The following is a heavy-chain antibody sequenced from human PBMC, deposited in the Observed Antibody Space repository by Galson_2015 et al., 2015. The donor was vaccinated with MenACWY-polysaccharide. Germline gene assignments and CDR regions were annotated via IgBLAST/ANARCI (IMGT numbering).Heavy chain of an antibody. CDR1: GFAFSSYW. J-gene: IGHJ6*03. D-gene: IGHD3-10*01. V-gene: IGHV3-7*01. CDR2: IKQDGSEK. CDR3: AIYYAPIIDF. Sequence: SLRLSCAASGFAFSSYWMSWVRQAPGKGLEWVANIKQDGSEKDYVDSVKGRFTISRDNAKNSVFLQMNSLRAEDTAVYYCAIYYAPIIDFWGKGTTVTVSS.